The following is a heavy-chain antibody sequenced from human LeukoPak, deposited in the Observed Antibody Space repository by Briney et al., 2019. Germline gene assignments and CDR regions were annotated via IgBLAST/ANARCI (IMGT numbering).Heavy chain of an antibody. CDR3: ATDGPHGEQWLTVCVY. CDR2: FDHEDGET. V-gene: IGHV1-24*01. D-gene: IGHD6-19*01. J-gene: IGHJ4*02. Sequence: PGGSLRLSCAASGFIVSSKYMSWVRQAPGKGRDWLGGFDHEDGETIYAQKFKGRVTMTDDTSTDTAYMELSSLRSEDTAVYYCATDGPHGEQWLTVCVYWGQGTLVTVSS. CDR1: GFIVSSKY.